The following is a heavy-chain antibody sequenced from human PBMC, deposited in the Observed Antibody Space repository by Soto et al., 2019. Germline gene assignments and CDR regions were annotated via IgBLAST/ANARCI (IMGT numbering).Heavy chain of an antibody. Sequence: SETLSLTCAVSGGSISSGGYSWSWIRQPPGKGLEWIGYIYHSGSTYYNPSLKNRVAISVDTSKNQFSLKLSSVTAADTAVYFCARDPLYDYGDLPHVFAFWGQGTLVTVSS. CDR1: GGSISSGGYS. J-gene: IGHJ3*01. D-gene: IGHD4-17*01. V-gene: IGHV4-30-2*05. CDR2: IYHSGST. CDR3: ARDPLYDYGDLPHVFAF.